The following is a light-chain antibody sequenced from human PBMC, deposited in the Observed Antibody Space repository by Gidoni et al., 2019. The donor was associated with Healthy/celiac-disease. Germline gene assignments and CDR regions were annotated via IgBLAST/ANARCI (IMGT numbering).Light chain of an antibody. V-gene: IGKV1-33*01. Sequence: DIQMTQSPSSLYASVGDRVTITCQASQDISNYLNWYQQKPGKAPKLLIYDASNLETGVPSRFSGSGSGTDFTFTISILQPEDIATYYCQQYDNLLALTFGGGTKVEIK. J-gene: IGKJ4*01. CDR3: QQYDNLLALT. CDR2: DAS. CDR1: QDISNY.